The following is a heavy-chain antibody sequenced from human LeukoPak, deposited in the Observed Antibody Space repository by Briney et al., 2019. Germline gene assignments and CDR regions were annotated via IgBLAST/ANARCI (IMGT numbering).Heavy chain of an antibody. D-gene: IGHD5-18*01. CDR2: IYHSGST. V-gene: IGHV4-59*01. Sequence: SETLSLTCTVSADSISSYYWTWIRQPPGKGLEWIGFIYHSGSTNYHPSLKSRVTVSVDTSKNQFSLKLSSVTAADTAVYYCARARGYSYDINWFDPWGQGTLVTVSS. CDR3: ARARGYSYDINWFDP. J-gene: IGHJ5*02. CDR1: ADSISSYY.